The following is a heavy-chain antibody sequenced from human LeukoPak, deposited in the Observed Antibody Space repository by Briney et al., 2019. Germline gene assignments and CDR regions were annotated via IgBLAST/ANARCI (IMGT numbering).Heavy chain of an antibody. J-gene: IGHJ5*02. V-gene: IGHV1-8*01. Sequence: ASVKVSCKASGYTFTSYDINWVRQATGQGLEWMGWMNPNSGNTGYAQKFQGRVTMTRNTSISTAYMELSSLRSEDTAVYYCARNRITMVRGVLSPNWFDPWGQGTLVTVSS. CDR1: GYTFTSYD. D-gene: IGHD3-10*01. CDR2: MNPNSGNT. CDR3: ARNRITMVRGVLSPNWFDP.